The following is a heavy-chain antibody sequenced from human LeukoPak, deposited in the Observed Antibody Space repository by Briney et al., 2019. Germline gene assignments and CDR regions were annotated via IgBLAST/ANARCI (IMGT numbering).Heavy chain of an antibody. CDR2: ISGSGGST. V-gene: IGHV3-23*01. J-gene: IGHJ4*02. Sequence: TGGSLRLSCAASGFTFSSYAMSWVRQAPGKGLEWVSAISGSGGSTYYADSVKGRFTISRDNSKNTLYLQMNSLRAEDTAVYYCAKDLSEQQERQDSVLDYWGQGTLVTVSS. CDR1: GFTFSSYA. D-gene: IGHD1-1*01. CDR3: AKDLSEQQERQDSVLDY.